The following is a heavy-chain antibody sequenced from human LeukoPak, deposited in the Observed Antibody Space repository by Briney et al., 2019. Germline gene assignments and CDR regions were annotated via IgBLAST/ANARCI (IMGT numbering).Heavy chain of an antibody. J-gene: IGHJ4*02. CDR1: GFTFSSYW. Sequence: GGSLRLSCAASGFTFSSYWMSWVRQAPGKGLEWVVNIKEDGSEKNYVDSVKGRFTISRDNAKNSLYLQMNSLRAEDTAVYYCARDSGSYYAFDYWGQGTLVTVSS. CDR2: IKEDGSEK. D-gene: IGHD1-26*01. CDR3: ARDSGSYYAFDY. V-gene: IGHV3-7*05.